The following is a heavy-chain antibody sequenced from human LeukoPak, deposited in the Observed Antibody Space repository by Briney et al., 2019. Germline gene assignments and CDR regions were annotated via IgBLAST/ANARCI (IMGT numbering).Heavy chain of an antibody. Sequence: SETLSLTCTVSGGSISSGGYYWSWIRQHPGKGLEWIGYIYYSGSTYYNPSLKSRVTIPVDTSKNQFSLKLSSVTAADTAVYYCARERPGTYYYDSSGYYPDYWGQGTLVTVSS. CDR1: GGSISSGGYY. CDR3: ARERPGTYYYDSSGYYPDY. V-gene: IGHV4-31*03. D-gene: IGHD3-22*01. J-gene: IGHJ4*02. CDR2: IYYSGST.